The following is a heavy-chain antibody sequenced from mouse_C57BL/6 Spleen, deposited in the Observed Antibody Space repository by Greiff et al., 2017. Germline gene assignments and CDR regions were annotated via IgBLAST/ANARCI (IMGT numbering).Heavy chain of an antibody. J-gene: IGHJ3*01. CDR2: IDPETGGT. V-gene: IGHV1-15*01. CDR1: GYTFTDYE. Sequence: QVHVKQSGAELVRPGASVTLSCKASGYTFTDYEMHWVKQTPVHGLEWIGAIDPETGGTAYNQKFKGKAILTADKSSSTAYMELRSLTSEDSAVYYCTRGTTGWGQGTLVTVSA. D-gene: IGHD2-13*01. CDR3: TRGTTG.